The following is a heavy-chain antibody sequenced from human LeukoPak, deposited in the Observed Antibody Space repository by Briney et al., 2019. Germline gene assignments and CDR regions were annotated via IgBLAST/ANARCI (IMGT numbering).Heavy chain of an antibody. Sequence: ASVKVSCKASGGTFISYAISWVGQAPGQGREWMGGIIPIFGTANYAQKFQGRVTITADESTSTAYMELSSLRSEDTAVYYCARGQYSSSAYYYYYYMDVWGKGTTVTVSS. D-gene: IGHD6-6*01. V-gene: IGHV1-69*13. CDR2: IIPIFGTA. J-gene: IGHJ6*03. CDR1: GGTFISYA. CDR3: ARGQYSSSAYYYYYYMDV.